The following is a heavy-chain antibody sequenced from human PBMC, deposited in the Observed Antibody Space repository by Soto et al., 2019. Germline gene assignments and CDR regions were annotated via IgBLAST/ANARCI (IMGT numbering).Heavy chain of an antibody. J-gene: IGHJ4*02. CDR2: ISGSGGST. V-gene: IGHV3-23*01. CDR1: GFTFSRYA. D-gene: IGHD3-10*01. CDR3: AKDLILALRVFDY. Sequence: GGSLRLSCAASGFTFSRYAMNWVRQAPGKGLEWVSAISGSGGSTYYADSVKGRFTISRDNSKNTLYLQMNSLRAEDTAVYYCAKDLILALRVFDYWGQGTLVTVSS.